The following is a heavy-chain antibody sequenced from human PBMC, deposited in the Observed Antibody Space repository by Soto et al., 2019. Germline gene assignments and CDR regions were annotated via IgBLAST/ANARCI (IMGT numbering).Heavy chain of an antibody. J-gene: IGHJ4*02. CDR3: AKDHGYSSGWSFGY. V-gene: IGHV3-30*18. CDR2: ISYDGSNK. CDR1: GSTFSSYG. D-gene: IGHD6-19*01. Sequence: GGSLRLSCAASGSTFSSYGMHWVRQAPGKGLEWVAVISYDGSNKYYADSVKGRFTISRDNSKNTLYLQMNSLRAEDTAVYYCAKDHGYSSGWSFGYWGQGTLVTVSS.